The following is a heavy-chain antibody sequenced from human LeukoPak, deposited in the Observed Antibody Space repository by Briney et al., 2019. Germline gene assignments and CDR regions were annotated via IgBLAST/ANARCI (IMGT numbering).Heavy chain of an antibody. Sequence: GGSLRLSCAASGFTVSSNYMSWVRQAPGKGLEWVSVIYSGGSTYYADSVKGRFTISRDNSKNTLYLQMNSLRAEDTAVYYCARVSESGTYSDYWGQGTLVTVSS. J-gene: IGHJ4*02. V-gene: IGHV3-66*01. CDR3: ARVSESGTYSDY. CDR1: GFTVSSNY. CDR2: IYSGGST. D-gene: IGHD1-26*01.